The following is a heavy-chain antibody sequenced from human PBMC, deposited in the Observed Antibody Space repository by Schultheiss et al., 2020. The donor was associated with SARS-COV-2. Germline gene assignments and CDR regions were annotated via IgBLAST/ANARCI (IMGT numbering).Heavy chain of an antibody. V-gene: IGHV4-30-4*01. Sequence: SQTLSLTCTVSGGSISSGDYYWSWIRQPPGKGLEWIGYIYYSGSTYYNPSLKSRVTISVDTSKNQFSLKLASVTAADTAVYYCARGNDPKKIGYWGQGTLVTVSS. CDR3: ARGNDPKKIGY. CDR2: IYYSGST. CDR1: GGSISSGDYY. J-gene: IGHJ4*02.